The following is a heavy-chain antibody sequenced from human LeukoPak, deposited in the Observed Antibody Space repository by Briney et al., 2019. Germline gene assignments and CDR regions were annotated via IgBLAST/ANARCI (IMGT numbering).Heavy chain of an antibody. J-gene: IGHJ4*02. D-gene: IGHD6-19*01. CDR3: ARQASSGWYVDY. CDR1: GYTFSDYY. V-gene: IGHV1-2*02. Sequence: ASVKVSCKASGYTFSDYYMHWVRQAPGQGLEWMAWINPNTSGSHYAQKFQGRVTTTRDTSFNTAYMELNRLISDDTAFYYCARQASSGWYVDYWGQGTLVTVSP. CDR2: INPNTSGS.